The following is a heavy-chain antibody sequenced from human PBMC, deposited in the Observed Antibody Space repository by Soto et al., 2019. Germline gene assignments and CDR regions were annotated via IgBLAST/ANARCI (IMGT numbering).Heavy chain of an antibody. CDR3: EREPGGSCLDSWFDP. CDR2: MYYSGTT. J-gene: IGHJ5*02. Sequence: SETLSLTCTVSGGSISSSDFYWGWLRQTPGKGLECIGSMYYSGTTYYNPSLKSRVTISVDTSKNQFTLKLISVTAADTAVYYFEREPGGSCLDSWFDPWGQGTLVTVSS. D-gene: IGHD2-15*01. CDR1: GGSISSSDFY. V-gene: IGHV4-39*02.